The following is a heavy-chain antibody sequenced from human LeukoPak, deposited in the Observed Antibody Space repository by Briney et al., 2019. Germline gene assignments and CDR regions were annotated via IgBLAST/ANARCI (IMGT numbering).Heavy chain of an antibody. CDR1: GFTLTTYA. V-gene: IGHV3-21*01. CDR2: ISSPGTDI. D-gene: IGHD6-13*01. Sequence: PGGSLRLSCVASGFTLTTYAMTWVRQAPGKALEWVSSISSPGTDIYYADSVRGRFTISRDNAKNSLYLQMNTLRADDTAVYYCARGEGGSWYALPKYWGQGTLVTVSS. CDR3: ARGEGGSWYALPKY. J-gene: IGHJ1*01.